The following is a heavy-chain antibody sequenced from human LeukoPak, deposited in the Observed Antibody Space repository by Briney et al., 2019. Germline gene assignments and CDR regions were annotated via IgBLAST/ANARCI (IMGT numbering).Heavy chain of an antibody. CDR3: ARVPVYSGTYFDY. CDR1: GGSISSGDYY. J-gene: IGHJ4*02. Sequence: SETLSLTWTVSGGSISSGDYYWSWLRQPPGKGLEWIGYIYYSGSTYFNPSLKSRVTISVETSKNQFSLKLSSVTAADTAVYYCARVPVYSGTYFDYWGQGTLVTVSS. V-gene: IGHV4-30-4*01. D-gene: IGHD1-26*01. CDR2: IYYSGST.